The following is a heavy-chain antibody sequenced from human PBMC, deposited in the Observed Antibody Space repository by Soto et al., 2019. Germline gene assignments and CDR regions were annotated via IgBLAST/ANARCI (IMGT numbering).Heavy chain of an antibody. CDR2: IFHDGTA. D-gene: IGHD3-10*01. Sequence: SETLSLTCAVSGVSISSGDWWTWFRQSPQRGLEYIGEIFHDGTANYYPSFERRVAISVDTSKNQFSLKLTSVTAADTAIYFCARLVYDTRLNYMYFDFWGQGTLVTVSS. CDR3: ARLVYDTRLNYMYFDF. V-gene: IGHV4-4*02. CDR1: GVSISSGDW. J-gene: IGHJ4*02.